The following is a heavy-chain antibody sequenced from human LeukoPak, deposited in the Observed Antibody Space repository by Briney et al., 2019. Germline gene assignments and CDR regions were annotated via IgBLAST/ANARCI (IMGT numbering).Heavy chain of an antibody. CDR3: AKDRGDGATHFFDY. D-gene: IGHD1-26*01. J-gene: IGHJ4*02. V-gene: IGHV3-30*18. CDR2: ISYDGSNK. Sequence: PGGSLRLSCAASGFTFSSYGMHWVRQAPGKGLEWVAVISYDGSNKYYADSVKGRFTISRDNSKNTLYLQMNSLRAEDTAVYYCAKDRGDGATHFFDYWGQGTLVTVSS. CDR1: GFTFSSYG.